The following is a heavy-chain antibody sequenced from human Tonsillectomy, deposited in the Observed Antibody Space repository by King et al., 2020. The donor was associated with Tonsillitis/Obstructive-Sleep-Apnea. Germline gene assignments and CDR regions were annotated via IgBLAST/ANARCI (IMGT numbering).Heavy chain of an antibody. D-gene: IGHD2-2*02. Sequence: QLVQSGAEVKKPGSSVKVSCKASGGTFNSYGITWVRQAPGQGLEWMGRIIPMIGITNYAQKLQDRVTITADKSTRTAYMELNSLRSEDTAVYYCAGDQGYCSTSRCYKPFDYWGQGTPVTVSS. CDR2: IIPMIGIT. CDR3: AGDQGYCSTSRCYKPFDY. J-gene: IGHJ4*02. V-gene: IGHV1-69*09. CDR1: GGTFNSYG.